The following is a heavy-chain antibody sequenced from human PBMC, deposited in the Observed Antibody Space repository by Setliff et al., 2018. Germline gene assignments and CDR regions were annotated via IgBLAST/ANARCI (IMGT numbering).Heavy chain of an antibody. J-gene: IGHJ2*01. Sequence: SQTLSLTCTVSGGSISSGGYYWSWIRQHPGKGLEWIGYIYYSGSTYYNPSLKSRVTISVDTSKNQFSLKLSSVTAADTAVYYCARALILGWPRDYWYFDLWGRGTLVTVSS. CDR3: ARALILGWPRDYWYFDL. V-gene: IGHV4-31*03. CDR2: IYYSGST. D-gene: IGHD7-27*01. CDR1: GGSISSGGYY.